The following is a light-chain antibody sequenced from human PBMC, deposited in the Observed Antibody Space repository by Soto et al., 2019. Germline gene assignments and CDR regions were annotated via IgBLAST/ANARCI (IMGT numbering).Light chain of an antibody. CDR3: SSYTSNSSWV. Sequence: QSVLTQPASVSGSPGQSITISCTGTRSDVGGYNYVSWYQQHPGKAPKLMIYEVSNRPSGVSNRFSGSKSGNTASLTISGLQAEDEADYYCSSYTSNSSWVFGGGTQLTVL. V-gene: IGLV2-14*01. CDR2: EVS. CDR1: RSDVGGYNY. J-gene: IGLJ3*02.